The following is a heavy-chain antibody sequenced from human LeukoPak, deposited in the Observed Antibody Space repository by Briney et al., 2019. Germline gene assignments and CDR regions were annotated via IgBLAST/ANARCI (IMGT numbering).Heavy chain of an antibody. D-gene: IGHD6-13*01. V-gene: IGHV3-21*01. Sequence: SGGSLRLSCAASGFTFSSYSMNWVRQAPGKGLEWVSSISTISSYLYYADSVKGRFTISRDNAKNTLYLQMNSLRAEDTAVYYCTRSPQYSTSWSTRAYFDYWGQGTLVTVSS. CDR2: ISTISSYL. CDR1: GFTFSSYS. J-gene: IGHJ4*02. CDR3: TRSPQYSTSWSTRAYFDY.